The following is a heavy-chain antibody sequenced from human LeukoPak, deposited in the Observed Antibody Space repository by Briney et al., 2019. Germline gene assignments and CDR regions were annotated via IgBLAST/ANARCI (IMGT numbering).Heavy chain of an antibody. CDR1: GGTFSSYA. CDR2: IIPIFGTA. Sequence: GAPVKVSCKASGGTFSSYAISWVRQAPGQGLEWMGGIIPIFGTANYAQKLQGRVTMTTDTSTSTAYMELRSLRSDDTAVYYCARDRRFVVVPAATDFDYWGQGTLVTVSS. D-gene: IGHD2-2*01. V-gene: IGHV1-69*05. CDR3: ARDRRFVVVPAATDFDY. J-gene: IGHJ4*02.